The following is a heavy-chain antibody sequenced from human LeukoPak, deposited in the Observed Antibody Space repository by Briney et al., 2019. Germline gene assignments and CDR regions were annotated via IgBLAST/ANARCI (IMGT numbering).Heavy chain of an antibody. J-gene: IGHJ3*02. CDR2: INHSGGT. CDR1: GGSIFSSSYY. D-gene: IGHD5-24*01. V-gene: IGHV4-39*07. Sequence: SETLSLTCTVSGGSIFSSSYYWGWIRQPPGKGLEWIGKINHSGGTNYNPSLKSRVTMSVDTSKNQFSLKLSSVTAADTAVYYCARDRRDGYNRMPYTDAFDIWGQGTMVTVSS. CDR3: ARDRRDGYNRMPYTDAFDI.